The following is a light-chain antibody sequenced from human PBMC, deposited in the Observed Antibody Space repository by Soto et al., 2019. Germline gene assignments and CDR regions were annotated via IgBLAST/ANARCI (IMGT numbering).Light chain of an antibody. J-gene: IGKJ3*01. CDR1: QDIKDF. CDR2: DAS. CDR3: QQSYTSPPFT. V-gene: IGKV1-33*01. Sequence: GDRVTITCQASQDIKDFLNWYQQKPGKAPKLLIYDASNLEPGVPSRFSGSGSGTEFTLAISSLQPEDVATYYCQQSYTSPPFTFGPGTKVDIK.